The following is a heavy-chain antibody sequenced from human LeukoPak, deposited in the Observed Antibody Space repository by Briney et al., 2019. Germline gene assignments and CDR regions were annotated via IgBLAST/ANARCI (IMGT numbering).Heavy chain of an antibody. CDR2: INRDGSST. CDR3: ARARGSYPSEIDY. CDR1: GFTFSSYW. Sequence: GGSLRLSCAVSGFTFSSYWMHWVRQAPGKGLVWVSRINRDGSSTSYADSVKGRFTISRDNAKNTLYLQMNSLRAEDTAVYYCARARGSYPSEIDYWGQGTLVIVSS. V-gene: IGHV3-74*01. D-gene: IGHD1-26*01. J-gene: IGHJ4*02.